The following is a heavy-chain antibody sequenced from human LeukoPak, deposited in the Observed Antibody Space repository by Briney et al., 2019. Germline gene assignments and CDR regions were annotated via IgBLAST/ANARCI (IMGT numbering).Heavy chain of an antibody. V-gene: IGHV4-39*07. CDR1: GGSISSSSYY. D-gene: IGHD3-3*01. CDR2: IYYSGST. CDR3: ASVTIFGVVGAFDI. Sequence: SETLSLTCTVSGGSISSSSYYWGWIRQPPGKGLEWIGSIYYSGSTYYNPSPKSRVTISVDTSKNQFSLKLSSVTAADTAVYYCASVTIFGVVGAFDIWGQGTMVTVSS. J-gene: IGHJ3*02.